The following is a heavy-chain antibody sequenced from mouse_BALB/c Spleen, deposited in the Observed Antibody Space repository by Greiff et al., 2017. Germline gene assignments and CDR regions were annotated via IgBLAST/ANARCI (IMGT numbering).Heavy chain of an antibody. Sequence: VQLQQPGAELVRPGASVKLSCKASGYTFTSYWINWVKQRPGQGLEWIGNIYPSDSYTNYNQKFKDKATLTVDKSSSTAYMQLSSPTSEDSAVYYCTRSGYYGSSLYFDYWGQGTTLTVSS. CDR1: GYTFTSYW. CDR2: IYPSDSYT. CDR3: TRSGYYGSSLYFDY. D-gene: IGHD1-1*01. J-gene: IGHJ2*01. V-gene: IGHV1-69*02.